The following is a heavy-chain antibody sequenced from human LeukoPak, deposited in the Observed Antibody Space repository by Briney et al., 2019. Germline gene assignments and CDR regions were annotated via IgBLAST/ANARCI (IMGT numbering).Heavy chain of an antibody. CDR1: GFTFSSYA. D-gene: IGHD5-12*01. V-gene: IGHV3-23*01. J-gene: IGHJ4*02. CDR2: ISGSGGST. CDR3: AKRVRYSGYGRIDY. Sequence: PGGSLRLSCAASGFTFSSYAMSWVRQAPGKGLEWVSAISGSGGSTYYADSVKGRFTISRDNSKNTLYLQMNSLRAEDTAVYYCAKRVRYSGYGRIDYWGQGTLVTVPS.